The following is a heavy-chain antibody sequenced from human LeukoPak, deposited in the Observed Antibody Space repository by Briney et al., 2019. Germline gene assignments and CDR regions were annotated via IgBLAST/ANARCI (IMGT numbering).Heavy chain of an antibody. CDR1: GFTFSDSY. V-gene: IGHV3-11*04. J-gene: IGHJ4*02. D-gene: IGHD5-12*01. CDR3: AGERGGYGFY. Sequence: GGSLRLSCAASGFTFSDSYMTWIRQAPGKGLELLSYISGSSSDVNYIDSVRGRFTISRDNAKNSLYLQMNSLRGDDTAMYYCAGERGGYGFYWGQGTLVTVSS. CDR2: ISGSSSDV.